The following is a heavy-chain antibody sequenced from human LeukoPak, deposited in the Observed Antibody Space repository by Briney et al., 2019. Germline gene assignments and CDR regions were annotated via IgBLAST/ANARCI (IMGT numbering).Heavy chain of an antibody. Sequence: ASVKVSCKASGYIFTSYDINWVRQATGQGLEWMGWMNSNSGNTGYAQKFQGRVTMTRNTSISTAYMELSSLRSEDTAVYYCARGGQDIVVVPAAILGYYFDYWGQGTLVTVSS. CDR3: ARGGQDIVVVPAAILGYYFDY. V-gene: IGHV1-8*01. J-gene: IGHJ4*02. CDR1: GYIFTSYD. D-gene: IGHD2-2*01. CDR2: MNSNSGNT.